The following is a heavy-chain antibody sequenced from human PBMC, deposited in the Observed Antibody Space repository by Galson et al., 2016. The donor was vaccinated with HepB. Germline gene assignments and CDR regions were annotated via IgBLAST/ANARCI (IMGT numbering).Heavy chain of an antibody. V-gene: IGHV3-74*01. CDR1: GFTFSTYW. D-gene: IGHD3-10*01. Sequence: SLRPSCAASGFTFSTYWMHWVRQAPGKGLVWVSRINSDGSSTGFADSVEGRFTISRDNAKNTLYLQMNSLRAEDTAVYYCASSVRGSGSPPGGYWGQGILVTVSS. CDR3: ASSVRGSGSPPGGY. J-gene: IGHJ4*02. CDR2: INSDGSST.